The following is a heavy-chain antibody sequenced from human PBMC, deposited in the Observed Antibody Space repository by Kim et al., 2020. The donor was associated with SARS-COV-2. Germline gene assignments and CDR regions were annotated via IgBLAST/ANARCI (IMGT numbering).Heavy chain of an antibody. CDR3: ARVVGTSCYRCPFDGMDV. CDR1: GGSISSGGYY. CDR2: IYYSGST. D-gene: IGHD2-2*01. Sequence: SETLSLTCTVSGGSISSGGYYWSWIRQHPGKGLEWIGYIYYSGSTYYNPSLKSRVTISVDTSKNQFSLKLSSVTAADTAVYYCARVVGTSCYRCPFDGMDVWGQGTTVTVSS. J-gene: IGHJ6*02. V-gene: IGHV4-31*03.